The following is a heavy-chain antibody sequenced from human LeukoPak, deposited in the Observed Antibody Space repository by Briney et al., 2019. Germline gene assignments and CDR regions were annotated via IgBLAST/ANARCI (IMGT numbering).Heavy chain of an antibody. D-gene: IGHD3-10*01. CDR3: AKASGAGSYAD. CDR1: GFTFSSHA. V-gene: IGHV3-23*01. Sequence: PGGSLRLSCAAPGFTFSSHAMNWVRQAPGKGLEWVSSLSGGGGNTYYADSVKGRFTISGDNSKKTLHLQMNSLRAEDTALYYCAKASGAGSYADWGQGTLVTVSS. J-gene: IGHJ4*02. CDR2: LSGGGGNT.